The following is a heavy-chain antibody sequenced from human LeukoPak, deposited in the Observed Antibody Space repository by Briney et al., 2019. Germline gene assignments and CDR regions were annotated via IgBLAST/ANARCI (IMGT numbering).Heavy chain of an antibody. CDR1: GFTFYDYG. J-gene: IGHJ6*03. V-gene: IGHV3-20*04. Sequence: GGSLRLSCAASGFTFYDYGMSWVRQAPGKGLEWVSGINWNGGSTVYADSVKGRFTISRENAKNSLYLQMNSLRAEDTALYYCAREPPGTVETCYYMTPYYMDVWGKGTTVTVSS. CDR3: AREPPGTVETCYYMTPYYMDV. CDR2: INWNGGST. D-gene: IGHD3-9*01.